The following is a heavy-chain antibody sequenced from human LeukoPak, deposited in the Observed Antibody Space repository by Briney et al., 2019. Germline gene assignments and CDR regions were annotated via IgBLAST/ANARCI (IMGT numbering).Heavy chain of an antibody. CDR3: ARDSGSYYVSVYFDY. V-gene: IGHV1-18*01. D-gene: IGHD1-26*01. Sequence: ASVKVSCMASGYTFTSYGISWVRQAPGQGLEWMGWISAYNVNTNYAQKLQGRVTMTTDTSTNTAYIALRSLRSGDTAVYYCARDSGSYYVSVYFDYWGQGTLVTVSS. CDR2: ISAYNVNT. CDR1: GYTFTSYG. J-gene: IGHJ4*02.